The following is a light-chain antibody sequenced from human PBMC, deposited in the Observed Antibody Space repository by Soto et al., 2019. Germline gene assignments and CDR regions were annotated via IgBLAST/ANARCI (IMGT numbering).Light chain of an antibody. V-gene: IGKV3-15*01. J-gene: IGKJ4*01. CDR1: QSVSSN. CDR3: QQYNSWPRT. Sequence: IVMTQSPATLSVSPGERATLSCRASQSVSSNLAWYQRKPGQAPRLLIYGASSRATGIPARFSGSDSGIEFTLTISSLQSEDFAIYYCQQYNSWPRTFGGGTKVEIK. CDR2: GAS.